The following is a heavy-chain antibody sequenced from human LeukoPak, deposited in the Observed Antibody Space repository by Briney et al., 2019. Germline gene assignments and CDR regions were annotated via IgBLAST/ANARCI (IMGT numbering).Heavy chain of an antibody. D-gene: IGHD2-15*01. CDR1: GFTFSSYA. CDR2: ISDSGGSA. CDR3: AKGAQYCTGGSCPYYFDY. V-gene: IGHV3-23*01. J-gene: IGHJ4*02. Sequence: GGSLRLSCAASGFTFSSYAMSWVRQAPGKGLEWVSTISDSGGSAFYADSVKGRFNISRDNSKNTLYLQVNSLRAEDTAVYYCAKGAQYCTGGSCPYYFDYWGQGTLVTVSS.